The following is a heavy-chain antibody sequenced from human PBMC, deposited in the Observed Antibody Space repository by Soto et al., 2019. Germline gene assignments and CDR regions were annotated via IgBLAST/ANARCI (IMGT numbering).Heavy chain of an antibody. Sequence: QVQLQESGPGLVKPSQTLSLTCTVSGGSISSGGYYWSWIRQHPGKGLEWIGYIFYSGTTYYNPSLXSXXTLSVDTSKHQFSLKLSSVTAADTAVYYCARSVDPWGQGTLVTVSS. CDR2: IFYSGTT. CDR3: ARSVDP. CDR1: GGSISSGGYY. V-gene: IGHV4-31*03. J-gene: IGHJ5*02.